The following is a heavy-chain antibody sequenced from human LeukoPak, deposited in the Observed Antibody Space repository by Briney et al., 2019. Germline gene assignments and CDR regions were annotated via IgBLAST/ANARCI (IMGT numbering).Heavy chain of an antibody. J-gene: IGHJ4*02. CDR1: GASISGSGGYY. Sequence: PSETLSLTCTVSGASISGSGGYYWGWIRQPPGKGLEWISSIHYSGTTHYNPFVKSRVSIFLDMSKNQFSLNLNSVTAADTAVYYCARQSVGTASIYYFAYWGQGILVTVSS. D-gene: IGHD1-26*01. CDR3: ARQSVGTASIYYFAY. V-gene: IGHV4-39*01. CDR2: IHYSGTT.